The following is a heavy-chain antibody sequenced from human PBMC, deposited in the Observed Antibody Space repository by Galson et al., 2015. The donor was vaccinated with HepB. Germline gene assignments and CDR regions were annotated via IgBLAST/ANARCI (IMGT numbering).Heavy chain of an antibody. CDR2: ISSSSSYI. D-gene: IGHD5-12*01. Sequence: SLRLSCAASGFTFSSYSMNWVRQAPGKGLEWVSSISSSSSYIYYADSVKGRFTISRDNAKNSLYPQMNSLRAEDTAVYYCARDRGGGYSGYDFGFDYWGQGTLVTVSS. CDR3: ARDRGGGYSGYDFGFDY. CDR1: GFTFSSYS. V-gene: IGHV3-21*01. J-gene: IGHJ4*02.